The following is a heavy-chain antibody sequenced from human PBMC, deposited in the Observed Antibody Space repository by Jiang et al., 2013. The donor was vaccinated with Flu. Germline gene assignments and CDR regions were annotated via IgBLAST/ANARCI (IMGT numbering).Heavy chain of an antibody. CDR3: ATDIVVVVAATPDFDY. J-gene: IGHJ4*02. D-gene: IGHD2-15*01. Sequence: VQLLESGGGVVQPGRSLRLSCAASGFTFSSYGMHWVRQAPGKGLEWVAVISYDGSNKYYADSVKGRFTISRDNSKNTLYLQMNSLRAEDTAVYYCATDIVVVVAATPDFDYWGQGTLVTVSS. V-gene: IGHV3-30*03. CDR2: ISYDGSNK. CDR1: GFTFSSYG.